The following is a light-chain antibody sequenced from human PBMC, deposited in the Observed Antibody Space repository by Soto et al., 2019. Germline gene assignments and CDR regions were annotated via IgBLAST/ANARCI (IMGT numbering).Light chain of an antibody. CDR2: DGS. V-gene: IGKV3-11*01. Sequence: EIVLTQSPATLSLSPGERATLSCRASQSISSYLAWYQQKPGQAPRLLIYDGSNRATGIPARFSGSGSETDFTLTINSLEPEDFASYYCQQRRSWPLTFGGGTKVEIK. CDR3: QQRRSWPLT. CDR1: QSISSY. J-gene: IGKJ4*01.